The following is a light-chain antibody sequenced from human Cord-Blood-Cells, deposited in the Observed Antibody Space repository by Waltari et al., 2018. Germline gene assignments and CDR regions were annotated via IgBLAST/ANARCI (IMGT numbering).Light chain of an antibody. CDR2: AAS. J-gene: IGKJ1*01. V-gene: IGKV1-17*01. CDR3: LQHNSYPCT. CDR1: QGIRNA. Sequence: IHMTQLPHSLSASVGVRVTISCRASQGIRNALGWYQQKPGKAPKRLIYAASSLQSGVPSRFSGSGSGTEFTLTISSLQPEDFATYYCLQHNSYPCTFGEGTKVEIK.